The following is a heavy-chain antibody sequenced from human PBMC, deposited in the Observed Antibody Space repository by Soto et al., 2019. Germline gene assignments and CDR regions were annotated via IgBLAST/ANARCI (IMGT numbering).Heavy chain of an antibody. CDR1: GSSISSGAYY. V-gene: IGHV4-31*03. Sequence: PSDTLSLTSTVSGSSISSGAYYWNWIRQHPGKGLEWIGYIYYSGSTYYNPSLKSRVTISVDTSKNQFSLKLTSVTSADTAVYYCARGLAPVELESWGQGALVTVSS. D-gene: IGHD6-19*01. CDR3: ARGLAPVELES. J-gene: IGHJ4*02. CDR2: IYYSGST.